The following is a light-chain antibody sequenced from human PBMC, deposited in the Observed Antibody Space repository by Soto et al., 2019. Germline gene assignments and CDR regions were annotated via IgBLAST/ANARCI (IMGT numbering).Light chain of an antibody. CDR1: QSVSSY. CDR3: QQRSNWPRT. V-gene: IGKV3-11*01. J-gene: IGKJ2*01. CDR2: DAP. Sequence: EIVLTQSPATLSLSPGERATLSCRASQSVSSYLAWYQQKPGQAPRLLIYDAPNRATGIPARFSGSGSGTDFTLTISSLEPEDFAVYYCQQRSNWPRTFGQGIKLEIK.